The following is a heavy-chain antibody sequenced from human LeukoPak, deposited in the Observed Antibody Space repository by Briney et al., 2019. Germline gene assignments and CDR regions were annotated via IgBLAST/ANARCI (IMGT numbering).Heavy chain of an antibody. D-gene: IGHD3-22*01. CDR2: IDPNSGGT. J-gene: IGHJ5*02. CDR1: GYSFTAYF. CDR3: ARVVRYFYDSSGYLAP. Sequence: AASVKVSCKTSGYSFTAYFMHWVRLAPGQGLEWMGWIDPNSGGTNYAQKFQGRVTMTRDTSISTAYMELSSLMSDDTAIYYCARVVRYFYDSSGYLAPWGQGTLVTVSS. V-gene: IGHV1-2*02.